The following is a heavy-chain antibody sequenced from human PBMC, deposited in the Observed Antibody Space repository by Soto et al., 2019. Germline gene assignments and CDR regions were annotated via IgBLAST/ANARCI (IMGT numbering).Heavy chain of an antibody. Sequence: TSETLSLTCTVSGGSISSGDYYWSWIRQPPGKGLEWIGYIYYSGSTYYNPSLKSRVTISVDTSKNQFSLKLSSVTAADTAVYYCARAGVLLWFGELLNWFDPWGQGTLVTVSS. V-gene: IGHV4-30-4*01. CDR2: IYYSGST. D-gene: IGHD3-10*01. CDR3: ARAGVLLWFGELLNWFDP. CDR1: GGSISSGDYY. J-gene: IGHJ5*02.